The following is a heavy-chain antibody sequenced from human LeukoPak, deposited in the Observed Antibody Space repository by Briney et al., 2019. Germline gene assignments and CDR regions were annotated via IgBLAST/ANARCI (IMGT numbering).Heavy chain of an antibody. CDR3: AKRPSDYGDYVSYFDY. J-gene: IGHJ4*02. CDR1: GFGFISYG. Sequence: GGSLRLSCAASGFGFISYGMHWVRQAPGKGLEWVGVISDDGRRKDYADSVKGRFTISRDNSKDTLYLQMNSLRAEDTAVYYCAKRPSDYGDYVSYFDYWGQGTLVTVSS. D-gene: IGHD4-17*01. V-gene: IGHV3-30*18. CDR2: ISDDGRRK.